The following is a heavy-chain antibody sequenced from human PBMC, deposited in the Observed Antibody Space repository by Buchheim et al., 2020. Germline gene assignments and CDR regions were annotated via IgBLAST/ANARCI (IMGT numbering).Heavy chain of an antibody. Sequence: QQQLQESGPGLVKPSETLSLTCTVSGGSISSSSYYWGWIRQPPGKGLEWIGSIYYSGSTYYNPSLKSRVTISVDTSKNQFSLKLSSVTAADTAVYYCARQAPGYNWNYLGYWGQGTL. CDR2: IYYSGST. V-gene: IGHV4-39*01. CDR3: ARQAPGYNWNYLGY. J-gene: IGHJ4*02. CDR1: GGSISSSSYY. D-gene: IGHD1-7*01.